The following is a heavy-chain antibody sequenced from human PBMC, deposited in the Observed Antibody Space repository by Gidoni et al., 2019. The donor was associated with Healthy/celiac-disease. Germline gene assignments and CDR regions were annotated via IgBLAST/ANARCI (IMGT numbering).Heavy chain of an antibody. CDR1: GFTLSSFA. D-gene: IGHD1-26*01. Sequence: EVQLLASGGGLVQPGGSLRLSCAAPGFTLSSFAMSWVRQAPGKGLEWVSAISGSGGSTYYADSVKGRFTISRDNSKNTLYLQMNSLRAEDTAVYYCAAGGIITLSSSGAFDIWGQGTMVTVSS. V-gene: IGHV3-23*01. J-gene: IGHJ3*02. CDR2: ISGSGGST. CDR3: AAGGIITLSSSGAFDI.